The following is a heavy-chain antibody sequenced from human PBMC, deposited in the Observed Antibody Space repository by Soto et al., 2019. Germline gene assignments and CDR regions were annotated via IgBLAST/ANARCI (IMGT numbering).Heavy chain of an antibody. Sequence: QVQLQESGPGLVKPSQTLSLTCTVSGGSISSGGYYWSWIRQHPGKGLEWIGYIYYSGSTYYNPSLKSRVTISVDTSKNQFSLKLSSVTAADTAVYYCARAPSPFSMVRGVIDYWGQEPWSPAPQ. V-gene: IGHV4-31*03. CDR3: ARAPSPFSMVRGVIDY. CDR2: IYYSGST. D-gene: IGHD3-10*01. CDR1: GGSISSGGYY. J-gene: IGHJ4*01.